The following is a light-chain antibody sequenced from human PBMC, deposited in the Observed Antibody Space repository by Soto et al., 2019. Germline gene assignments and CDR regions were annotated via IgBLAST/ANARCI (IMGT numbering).Light chain of an antibody. J-gene: IGKJ5*01. V-gene: IGKV3-15*01. CDR1: QSVRNN. Sequence: EIVVTQSPATLSLSPGERATLSCKVSQSVRNNVAWYQNKPGQTPRVIIYDTSTRAAGIPARFSGSGYGTYLTLTISSLQSEDFAVYYCQQYNIWRSITFGQGTRLEI. CDR2: DTS. CDR3: QQYNIWRSIT.